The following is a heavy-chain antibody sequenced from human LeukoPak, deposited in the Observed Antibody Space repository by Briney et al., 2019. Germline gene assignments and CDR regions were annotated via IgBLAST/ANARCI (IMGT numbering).Heavy chain of an antibody. J-gene: IGHJ4*02. CDR3: AKRGGYSSGWYLGTYFDY. Sequence: GGSLRLSCAASGFTFSSYGMHWVRQAPGKGLEWVAVISYDGSDKYYADSVKGRFTISRDNSKNTLYLQMNSLRAEDTAVYYCAKRGGYSSGWYLGTYFDYWGQGTLVTVSS. CDR1: GFTFSSYG. V-gene: IGHV3-30*18. D-gene: IGHD6-19*01. CDR2: ISYDGSDK.